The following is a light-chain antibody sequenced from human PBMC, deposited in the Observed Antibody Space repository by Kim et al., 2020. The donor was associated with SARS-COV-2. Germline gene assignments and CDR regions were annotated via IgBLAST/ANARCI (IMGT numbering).Light chain of an antibody. J-gene: IGLJ2*01. CDR2: GKN. V-gene: IGLV3-19*01. CDR1: SLRNYY. CDR3: NSRDSSGNHVI. Sequence: SSELTQDPAVSVALGQTVRITCQGDSLRNYYASWYQQKPGQAPVVVIYGKNNRPSGIPDRFSGSNSRNTASLTITGAQAEDEADYYCNSRDSSGNHVIFG.